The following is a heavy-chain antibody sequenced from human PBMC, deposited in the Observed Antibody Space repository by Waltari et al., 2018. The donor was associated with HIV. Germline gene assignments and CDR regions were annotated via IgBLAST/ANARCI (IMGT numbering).Heavy chain of an antibody. V-gene: IGHV4-39*01. CDR2: IYYTGRA. D-gene: IGHD1-26*01. CDR1: GGSVSSSSYF. Sequence: QLQLQESGPGLVKPSETLSLTCDVPGGSVSSSSYFWGWIRQPPGKGLEWVGRIYYTGRAYYNPSLKSRVTISVDTSKNQFSLKVTSVTAADTAVYYCARHALRVGAAYWNFDLWGRGTLVTVSS. J-gene: IGHJ2*01. CDR3: ARHALRVGAAYWNFDL.